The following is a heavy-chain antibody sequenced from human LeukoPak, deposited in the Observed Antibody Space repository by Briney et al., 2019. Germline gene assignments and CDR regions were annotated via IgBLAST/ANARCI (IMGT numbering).Heavy chain of an antibody. CDR1: GGSISSYY. CDR2: IYTSGST. J-gene: IGHJ3*02. V-gene: IGHV4-4*07. D-gene: IGHD1-26*01. CDR3: ARGGNYWDAFDI. Sequence: SETLSLTCTVSGGSISSYYWSWIRKPAGKGLEWIGRIYTSGSTNYNPSLKSRVTISVDTSKNQFSLKLSSVTAADTAVYFCARGGNYWDAFDIWGQGTMVTVSS.